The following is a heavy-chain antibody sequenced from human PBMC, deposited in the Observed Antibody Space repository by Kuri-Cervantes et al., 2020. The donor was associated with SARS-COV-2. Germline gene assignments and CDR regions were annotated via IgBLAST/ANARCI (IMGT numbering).Heavy chain of an antibody. CDR1: GFTFSSYA. V-gene: IGHV3-30-3*01. CDR3: ARDLRGYYDSSASDLGY. D-gene: IGHD3-22*01. CDR2: ISYDGSNK. Sequence: GGSLRLSCAASGFTFSSYAMHWVRQAPGKGLEWVAVISYDGSNKYYADSVKGRFTISRDNSKNTLYLQMNSLRAEDTAVYYCARDLRGYYDSSASDLGYWGQGTLVTVSS. J-gene: IGHJ4*02.